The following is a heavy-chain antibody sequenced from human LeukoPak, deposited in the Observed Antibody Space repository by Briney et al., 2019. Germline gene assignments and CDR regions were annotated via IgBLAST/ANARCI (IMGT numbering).Heavy chain of an antibody. D-gene: IGHD3-3*01. Sequence: GGSLRLSCAPSGFTFSRHGMHWVRQAPGKGLEWVAIISNGGSRKYYAHSVEGRFTNSRDNSKNTLYLQMDSLRAEDTAVYYCARDRAWNYFDYWGQEPWSPSPQ. CDR2: ISNGGSRK. CDR1: GFTFSRHG. V-gene: IGHV3-30*03. J-gene: IGHJ4*01. CDR3: ARDRAWNYFDY.